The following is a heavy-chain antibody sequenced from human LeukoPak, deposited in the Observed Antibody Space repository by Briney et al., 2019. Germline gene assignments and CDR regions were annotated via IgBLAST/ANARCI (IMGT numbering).Heavy chain of an antibody. V-gene: IGHV3-20*04. Sequence: GGSLRLSCAASGFTFDDYGMSWVRQAPGEGLEWVSGINWNGGSTGYADSVKGRFTISRDNAKNSLYLQMNSLRAEDTALYYCARCSSAPDTAVAGHFRKNWFDPWGQGTLVTVSS. CDR3: ARCSSAPDTAVAGHFRKNWFDP. J-gene: IGHJ5*02. CDR1: GFTFDDYG. CDR2: INWNGGST. D-gene: IGHD6-19*01.